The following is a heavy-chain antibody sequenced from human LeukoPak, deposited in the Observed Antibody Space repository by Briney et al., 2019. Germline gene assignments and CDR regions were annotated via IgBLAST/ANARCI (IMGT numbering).Heavy chain of an antibody. CDR3: ARYYGDYYEYYFDY. V-gene: IGHV3-7*01. CDR2: IKQDGSEK. J-gene: IGHJ4*02. D-gene: IGHD4-17*01. Sequence: GGSLRLSCAASGFTFSSYWMSWVRQAPGKGLEWVANIKQDGSEKYYVDSVKGRFTISRDNAKNSLYLQMNSLRAEDTAVYYCARYYGDYYEYYFDYWGQGTLVTVSS. CDR1: GFTFSSYW.